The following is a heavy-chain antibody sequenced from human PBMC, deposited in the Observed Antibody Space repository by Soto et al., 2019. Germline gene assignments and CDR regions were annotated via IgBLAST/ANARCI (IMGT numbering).Heavy chain of an antibody. D-gene: IGHD3-10*01. V-gene: IGHV3-21*06. CDR2: ISGIRDYI. CDR1: GFTFSYYP. J-gene: IGHJ4*02. CDR3: AREGVHNYTEYYFDY. Sequence: GGSLRLSCAASGFTFSYYPLHWVRRAPGKGLEWVSSISGIRDYIRYADSVKGRFTISRDSAKTSLYLQMNSLTAEDTAVYYCAREGVHNYTEYYFDYWGQGTLVTVSS.